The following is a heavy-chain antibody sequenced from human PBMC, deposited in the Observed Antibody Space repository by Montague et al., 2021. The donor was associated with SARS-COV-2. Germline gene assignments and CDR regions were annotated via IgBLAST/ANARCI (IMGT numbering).Heavy chain of an antibody. V-gene: IGHV4-34*01. CDR3: ARERSEDYYDGSGYHSYKYGMDV. CDR2: INHSGST. D-gene: IGHD3-22*01. J-gene: IGHJ6*02. CDR1: GGSFSGYY. Sequence: SETLSLTCAVYGGSFSGYYWSWIRMPPGKGLEWIGEINHSGSTNYNPSLKSRVPISVDTSKNQRSLKVSSVTAAATAVYYCARERSEDYYDGSGYHSYKYGMDVWGQGTTVTVSS.